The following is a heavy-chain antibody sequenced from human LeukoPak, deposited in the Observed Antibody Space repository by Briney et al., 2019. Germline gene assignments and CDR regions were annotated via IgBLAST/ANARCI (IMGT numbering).Heavy chain of an antibody. CDR1: GFTFSSYS. D-gene: IGHD6-19*01. Sequence: GGSLRLSCAASGFTFSSYSMNWVRQAPGKGLEWVSSISSSSSYIYYADSVKGRFTISRDNAKNSLYLQMNSLRAEDTAVYYRARDPTVAGSLYYWGQGNLVTV. CDR2: ISSSSSYI. V-gene: IGHV3-21*01. CDR3: ARDPTVAGSLYY. J-gene: IGHJ4*01.